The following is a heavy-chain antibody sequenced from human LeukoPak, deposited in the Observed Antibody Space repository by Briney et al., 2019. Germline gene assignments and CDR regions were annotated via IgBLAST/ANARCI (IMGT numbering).Heavy chain of an antibody. Sequence: PSETLSLTCTVSGGSISNYYWSWIRQTPGKGLEWLGYIYHSGGTNYNPSLKSRVTISVDTSKNQFSLKLSSVTAADTAVYYCARDTGFGYDAFDIWGQGTMVTVSS. J-gene: IGHJ3*02. CDR3: ARDTGFGYDAFDI. CDR2: IYHSGGT. D-gene: IGHD3-22*01. CDR1: GGSISNYY. V-gene: IGHV4-59*01.